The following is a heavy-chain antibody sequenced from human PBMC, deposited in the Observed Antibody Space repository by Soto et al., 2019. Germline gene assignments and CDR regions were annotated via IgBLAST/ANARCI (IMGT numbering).Heavy chain of an antibody. CDR1: GFSLSTSGMR. CDR2: IDWDDDK. Sequence: GSGPTLVNPTQTLTLTCTFSGFSLSTSGMRVSWIRQPPGKALEWLARIDWDDDKFYSTSLKTRLTISKDTSKNQVVLTMTNMDPVDTATYYCATDKGLFDYWGQGTLVTVSS. V-gene: IGHV2-70*04. CDR3: ATDKGLFDY. J-gene: IGHJ4*02.